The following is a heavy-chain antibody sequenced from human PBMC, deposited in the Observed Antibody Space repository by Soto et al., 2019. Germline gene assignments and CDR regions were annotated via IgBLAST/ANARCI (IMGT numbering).Heavy chain of an antibody. CDR2: INHSGST. CDR1: GGSFSGYY. J-gene: IGHJ3*02. V-gene: IGHV4-34*01. D-gene: IGHD3-10*01. Sequence: SETLSLTCAVYGGSFSGYYWSWIRQPPGKGLEWIGEINHSGSTNYNPSLKSRVTISVDTSKNQFSLKLSSVTAADTAVYYCARGPRRAYYYGSGTQGYAFDIWRQGTMVTVSS. CDR3: ARGPRRAYYYGSGTQGYAFDI.